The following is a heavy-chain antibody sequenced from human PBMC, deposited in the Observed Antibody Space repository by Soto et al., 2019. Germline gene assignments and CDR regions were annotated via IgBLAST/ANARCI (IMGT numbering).Heavy chain of an antibody. CDR2: AYYSGST. D-gene: IGHD2-8*01. Sequence: SETLSLTCSVSGGSISHYYWSWIRQSPGKGLEWIGYAYYSGSTDYNPSLKSRVTMAVDTSKNQASLKLNSVTTADTAVYYCARDRSTYGGGGTGEVKENWFDPWGPGTLVTVSS. CDR1: GGSISHYY. CDR3: ARDRSTYGGGGTGEVKENWFDP. J-gene: IGHJ5*02. V-gene: IGHV4-59*01.